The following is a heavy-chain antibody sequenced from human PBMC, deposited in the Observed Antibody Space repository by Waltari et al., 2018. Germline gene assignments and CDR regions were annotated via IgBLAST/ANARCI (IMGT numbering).Heavy chain of an antibody. CDR1: GYTFTGYY. Sequence: QVQLVQSGAEVKKPGASVKVSCKASGYTFTGYYMHWVRQAPGQGLEWMGWINPNSGGTNYAQKFQGRGTRTRDTAISTAYMELSRLRSDDTAVYYCARYQYCSSTSCHPPFDYWGQGTLVTVS. D-gene: IGHD2-2*01. J-gene: IGHJ4*02. CDR3: ARYQYCSSTSCHPPFDY. V-gene: IGHV1-2*02. CDR2: INPNSGGT.